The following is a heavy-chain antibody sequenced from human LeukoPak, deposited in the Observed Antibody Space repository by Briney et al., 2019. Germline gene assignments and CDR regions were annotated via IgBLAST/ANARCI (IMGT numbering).Heavy chain of an antibody. D-gene: IGHD6-19*01. J-gene: IGHJ3*02. V-gene: IGHV4-61*02. CDR1: GDSVNSGAYY. Sequence: KSSETLSLTCTVSGDSVNSGAYYWSWLRQPAGKEPEWIGRIYPLETTNYNPSLKSRVAISVDTSKNQFSLQLSSVTAADTAVYYCAREIVAGLGVSFDIWGQGTMVTVSS. CDR3: AREIVAGLGVSFDI. CDR2: IYPLETT.